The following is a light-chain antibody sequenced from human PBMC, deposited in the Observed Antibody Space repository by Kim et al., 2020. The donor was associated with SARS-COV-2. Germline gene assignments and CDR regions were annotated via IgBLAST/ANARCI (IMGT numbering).Light chain of an antibody. CDR1: SSNIGTNS. Sequence: QSVLSQPPSASGTPGQGVTISCSGISSNIGTNSVNWYRHLPGTAPKLLMYRGNQRPSGVPDRFSGSMSGTSASLAISGLQSEDEADYYCAAWDDSLDGPVFGGGTQLTVL. V-gene: IGLV1-44*01. J-gene: IGLJ3*02. CDR3: AAWDDSLDGPV. CDR2: RGN.